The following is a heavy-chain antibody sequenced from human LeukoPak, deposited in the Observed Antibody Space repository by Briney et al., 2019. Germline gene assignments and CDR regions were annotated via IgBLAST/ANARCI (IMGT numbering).Heavy chain of an antibody. V-gene: IGHV3-7*03. CDR3: ARDSGGWFDT. Sequence: GGSLRLSCVASEFIFSDYSMSWVRQAPGKGLEWVANIKQGGREETYQGSVKGRFAISRKEAKTPLYLQMDSLRRGDTAVYYGARDSGGWFDTWGRGTLVTVSS. CDR2: IKQGGREE. J-gene: IGHJ5*02. CDR1: EFIFSDYS. D-gene: IGHD3-10*01.